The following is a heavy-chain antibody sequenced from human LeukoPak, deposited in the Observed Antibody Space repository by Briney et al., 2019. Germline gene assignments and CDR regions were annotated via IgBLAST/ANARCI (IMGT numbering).Heavy chain of an antibody. J-gene: IGHJ4*02. V-gene: IGHV4-4*07. Sequence: SETLSLTCTVSGGSISSYYWSWIRQPAGKGLEWIGRIYTSGSTNYNPSLKSRVTMSVDTSKNQFSLKLSSVTAADTAVYYCARDWSDSGSYLHDYWGQGTLVTVSS. CDR2: IYTSGST. CDR3: ARDWSDSGSYLHDY. CDR1: GGSISSYY. D-gene: IGHD1-26*01.